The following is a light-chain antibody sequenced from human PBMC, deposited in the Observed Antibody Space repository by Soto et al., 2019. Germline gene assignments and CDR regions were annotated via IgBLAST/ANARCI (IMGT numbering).Light chain of an antibody. CDR1: QSISSW. CDR3: QQYNSLPPT. V-gene: IGKV1-5*03. J-gene: IGKJ1*01. CDR2: KAS. Sequence: DIQMTQSPSTLSASVGDRVTITCRASQSISSWLAWYQQKPGKAPKLLIYKASSLESGVPSRFSGSGSGTEFTLTISSLQPDDFATYYCQQYNSLPPTSGQGTKVDIK.